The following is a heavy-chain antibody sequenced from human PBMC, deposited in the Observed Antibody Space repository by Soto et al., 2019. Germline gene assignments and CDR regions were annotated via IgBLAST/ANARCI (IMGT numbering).Heavy chain of an antibody. V-gene: IGHV1-69*12. J-gene: IGHJ6*02. CDR1: GGTFSSYA. D-gene: IGHD2-2*01. Sequence: QVQLVQSGAEVKKPGSSVKVSCKASGGTFSSYAISWVRQAPGQGLEWMGGIIPISRTANYAQKFQGRVTITADETTSAVHMHMGGPRSGGTPAYNSARQVGPTSAYGMDHWG. CDR3: ARQVGPTSAYGMDH. CDR2: IIPISRTA.